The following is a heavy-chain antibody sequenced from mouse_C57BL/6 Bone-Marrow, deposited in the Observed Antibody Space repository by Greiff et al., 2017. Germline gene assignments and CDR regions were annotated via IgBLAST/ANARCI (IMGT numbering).Heavy chain of an antibody. CDR3: AIYDYGDFDV. CDR1: GFTFSSYT. V-gene: IGHV5-9*01. Sequence: EVKLMESGGGLVKPGGSLKLSCAASGFTFSSYTMSWVRQTPEKRLEWVATISGGGGNTYYPDSVKGRFPISRDNAKNTLYLLMSSLRSEDTALYYCAIYDYGDFDVWGTGTTVTVSS. CDR2: ISGGGGNT. J-gene: IGHJ1*03. D-gene: IGHD2-4*01.